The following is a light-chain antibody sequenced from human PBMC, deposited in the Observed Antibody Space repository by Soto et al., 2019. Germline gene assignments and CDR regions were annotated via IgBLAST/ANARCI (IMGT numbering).Light chain of an antibody. Sequence: IQLTPSPSSLSASVGDRGTITCRASQGISSYLAWYQQKPGKAPKLLIYAASTLQSGVPSRFSGSGSGTDFTLTISSLQPEDFATYYCQQLNSYPITCGQGTRLEIK. CDR3: QQLNSYPIT. CDR2: AAS. V-gene: IGKV1-9*01. J-gene: IGKJ5*01. CDR1: QGISSY.